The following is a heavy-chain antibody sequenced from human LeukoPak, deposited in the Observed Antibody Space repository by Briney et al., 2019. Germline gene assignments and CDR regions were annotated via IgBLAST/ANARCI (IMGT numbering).Heavy chain of an antibody. CDR1: GFFFSNYW. CDR2: INLDGNGR. D-gene: IGHD3-22*01. V-gene: IGHV3-7*01. J-gene: IGHJ3*02. Sequence: GGSLRLSCAASGFFFSNYWMSWVRQAQGKGLEWVANINLDGNGRFYVDSVKGRFTISRDNNKNSLYLQMNSLRAEDTAVYYCARDSDSSGYYTQRYAFDIWGQGTMVTVSS. CDR3: ARDSDSSGYYTQRYAFDI.